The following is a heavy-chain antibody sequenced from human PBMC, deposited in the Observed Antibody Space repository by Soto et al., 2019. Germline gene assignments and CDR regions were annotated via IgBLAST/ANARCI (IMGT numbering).Heavy chain of an antibody. V-gene: IGHV1-58*01. D-gene: IGHD3-16*02. Sequence: GASVKVSCKASGFTFTSSAVQWVRQARGQRLEWIGWIVVGSGNTNYAQKFQERVTITRDMSTSTAYMELSSLRSEDTAVYYCAAAPLVLYDYVWGSYRTPFDYWGQGTLGTVSS. CDR2: IVVGSGNT. J-gene: IGHJ4*02. CDR1: GFTFTSSA. CDR3: AAAPLVLYDYVWGSYRTPFDY.